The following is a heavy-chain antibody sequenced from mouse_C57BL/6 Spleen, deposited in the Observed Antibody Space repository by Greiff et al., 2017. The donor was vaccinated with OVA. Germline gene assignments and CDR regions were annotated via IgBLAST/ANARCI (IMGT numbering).Heavy chain of an antibody. CDR3: ARDYDGYSSWFAY. V-gene: IGHV5-17*01. D-gene: IGHD2-3*01. CDR2: ISSGSSTI. Sequence: VQLVESGGGLVKPGGSLKLSCAASGFTFSDYGMHWVRQAPEKGLEWVAYISSGSSTIYYADTVKGRFTISRDNAKNTLFLQMTSLRSEDTAMYYCARDYDGYSSWFAYWGQGTLVTVSA. CDR1: GFTFSDYG. J-gene: IGHJ3*01.